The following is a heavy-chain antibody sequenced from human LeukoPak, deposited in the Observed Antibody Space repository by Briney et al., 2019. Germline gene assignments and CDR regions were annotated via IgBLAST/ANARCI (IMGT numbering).Heavy chain of an antibody. CDR3: AKDQRRGIVVVVAGPNDY. V-gene: IGHV3-30*02. D-gene: IGHD2-15*01. CDR1: GFAFSSYG. J-gene: IGHJ4*02. CDR2: IWYDGSNK. Sequence: GGSLRLSCAASGFAFSSYGMHWVRQAPGKGLEWVAVIWYDGSNKYYADSVKGRFTISRDNSKNTLYLQMNSLRAEDTAVYYCAKDQRRGIVVVVAGPNDYWGQGTLVTVSS.